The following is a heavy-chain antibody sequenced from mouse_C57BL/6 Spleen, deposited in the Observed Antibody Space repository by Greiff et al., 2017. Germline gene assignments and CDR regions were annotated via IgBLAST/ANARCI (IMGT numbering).Heavy chain of an antibody. CDR3: VRHPDYYGSSYWYFDV. V-gene: IGHV10-1*01. Sequence: VQLKESGGGLVQPKGSLKLSCAASGFSFNTYAMNWVRQAPGKGLEWVARIRSKSNNYATYYADSVKDRFTISRDDSESMLYLQMNNLKTEDTAMYYCVRHPDYYGSSYWYFDVWGTGTTVTVSS. CDR2: IRSKSNNYAT. J-gene: IGHJ1*03. D-gene: IGHD1-1*01. CDR1: GFSFNTYA.